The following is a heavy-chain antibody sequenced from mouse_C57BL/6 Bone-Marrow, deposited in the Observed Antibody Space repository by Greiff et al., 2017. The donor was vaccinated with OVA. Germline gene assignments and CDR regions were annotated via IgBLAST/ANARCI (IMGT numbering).Heavy chain of an antibody. CDR3: ARSGYSNPAWFAY. CDR2: LYPRDGST. J-gene: IGHJ3*01. V-gene: IGHV1-85*01. Sequence: VQLQQSGPELVKPGASVKLSCKASGYTFTSYDINWVKQRPGQGLEWIGWLYPRDGSTKYNEKFKGKATLTVDTSSSTAYMELHSLTSEDSAVYFCARSGYSNPAWFAYWGQGTLVTVSA. CDR1: GYTFTSYD. D-gene: IGHD2-5*01.